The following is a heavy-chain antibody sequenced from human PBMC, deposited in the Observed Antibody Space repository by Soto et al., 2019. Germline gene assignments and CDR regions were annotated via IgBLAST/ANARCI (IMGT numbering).Heavy chain of an antibody. CDR2: IGNDGTAT. D-gene: IGHD3-22*01. CDR1: GFSFGSYP. CDR3: AREDSSSGSAGTFQH. J-gene: IGHJ1*01. V-gene: IGHV3-30-3*01. Sequence: GGSLRLSCAASGFSFGSYPMHWVRRAPGKGLEWVAVIGNDGTATSYPDPVKGRFTISRDNSKNTLYLEMNSLTAEDTALYFCAREDSSSGSAGTFQHWGQGTLVTAPQ.